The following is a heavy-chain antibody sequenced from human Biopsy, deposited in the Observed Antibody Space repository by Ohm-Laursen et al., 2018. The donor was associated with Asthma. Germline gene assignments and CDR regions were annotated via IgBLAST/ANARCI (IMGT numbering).Heavy chain of an antibody. CDR1: GGTFSSNS. CDR2: IIPIFGPT. J-gene: IGHJ4*02. D-gene: IGHD2-2*01. CDR3: ARGPEYVRSSGALDY. Sequence: SVKVSCKASGGTFSSNSINWVRQAPGQGLEWMGRIIPIFGPTNYAQKFQGRVTISADDSTSTACMELSSLSSEDTALYYCARGPEYVRSSGALDYWGQGTLVTVSP. V-gene: IGHV1-69*13.